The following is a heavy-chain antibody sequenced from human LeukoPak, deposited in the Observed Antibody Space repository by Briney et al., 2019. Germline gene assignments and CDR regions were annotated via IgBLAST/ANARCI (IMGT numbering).Heavy chain of an antibody. J-gene: IGHJ6*03. D-gene: IGHD6-13*01. CDR3: ARDESSSSWPYYYYYYLDV. CDR1: GFTSSDYY. V-gene: IGHV3-11*04. CDR2: ISSIGSTI. Sequence: PGGSLRLSGAASGFTSSDYYMSWIRQAPGKGREWGSYISSIGSTIYYADSVKGRFTISRDNAKNSLYLQLTSLRAADTAVYYRARDESSSSWPYYYYYYLDVWGNGTTVTVSS.